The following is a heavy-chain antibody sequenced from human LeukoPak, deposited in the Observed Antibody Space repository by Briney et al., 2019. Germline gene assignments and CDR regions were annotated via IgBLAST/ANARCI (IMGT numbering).Heavy chain of an antibody. CDR3: AHRRSFRFGEFLPRGFDY. CDR1: GFSLSTSGVG. Sequence: SGPTLVKATQTLTLTCTFSGFSLSTSGVGVGWIRQPPGKALEWLALIDWDDDKRYSPSLKSRLTITKDTSKNQVVLTMTNVDPVDTATYYCAHRRSFRFGEFLPRGFDYWGQGTLVTVSS. D-gene: IGHD3-10*01. CDR2: IDWDDDK. J-gene: IGHJ4*02. V-gene: IGHV2-5*02.